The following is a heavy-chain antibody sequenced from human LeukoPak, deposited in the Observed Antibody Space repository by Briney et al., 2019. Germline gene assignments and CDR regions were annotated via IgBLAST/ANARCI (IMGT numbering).Heavy chain of an antibody. J-gene: IGHJ3*02. Sequence: GASVKVSCKASGGTFSSYAISWVRQAPGQGLEWMGGIIPIFGTANYAQKFQGRVTITTDESTSTAYMELSSLRSEYTAVYYCASYYYDSSGYYSAFDIWGQGRMVTVSS. CDR2: IIPIFGTA. V-gene: IGHV1-69*05. CDR1: GGTFSSYA. CDR3: ASYYYDSSGYYSAFDI. D-gene: IGHD3-22*01.